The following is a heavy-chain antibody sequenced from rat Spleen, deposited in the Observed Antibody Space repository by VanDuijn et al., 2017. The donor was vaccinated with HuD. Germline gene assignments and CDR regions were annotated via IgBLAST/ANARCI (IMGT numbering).Heavy chain of an antibody. CDR3: TTLYYYDGSFYYAYWYFDF. Sequence: EVQLVESGGGLVQPGRSMKLSCAASGFTFTNYDMAWVRQAPTKGLDWVASISYDGYNTYYRDSVKGRFTVSRDNAKSTLYLQMDSLRSEDTATYYCTTLYYYDGSFYYAYWYFDFWGPGTMVTVSS. V-gene: IGHV5-25*01. CDR2: ISYDGYNT. CDR1: GFTFTNYD. D-gene: IGHD1-12*02. J-gene: IGHJ1*01.